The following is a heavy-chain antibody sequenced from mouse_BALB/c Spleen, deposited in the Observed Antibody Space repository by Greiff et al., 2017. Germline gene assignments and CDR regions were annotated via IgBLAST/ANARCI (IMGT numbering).Heavy chain of an antibody. CDR3: ARSGQLGLPDYFDY. J-gene: IGHJ2*01. CDR2: IYPGDGDT. V-gene: IGHV1-87*01. CDR1: GYTFTSYW. D-gene: IGHD3-1*01. Sequence: QVQLKESGAELARPGASVKLSCKASGYTFTSYWMQWVKQRPGQGLEWIGAIYPGDGDTRYTQKFKGKATLTADKSSSTAYMQLSSLASEDSAVYYCARSGQLGLPDYFDYWGQGTTLTVSS.